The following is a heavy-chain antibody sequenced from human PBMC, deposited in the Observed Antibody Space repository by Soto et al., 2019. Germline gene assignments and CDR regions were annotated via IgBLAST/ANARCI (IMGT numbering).Heavy chain of an antibody. V-gene: IGHV3-33*01. Sequence: GGSLRLSCAASGFTFSSYGMHWVRQAPGKGLEWVAVIWYDGSNKYYADSVKGRFTISRDNSKNTLYLQMNSLRAEDTAVYYCARDDSDDFRINVWGQGTTVTVSS. CDR1: GFTFSSYG. J-gene: IGHJ6*02. CDR2: IWYDGSNK. CDR3: ARDDSDDFRINV. D-gene: IGHD1-20*01.